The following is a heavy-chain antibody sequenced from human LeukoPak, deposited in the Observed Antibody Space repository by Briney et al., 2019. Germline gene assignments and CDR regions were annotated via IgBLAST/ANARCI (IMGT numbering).Heavy chain of an antibody. J-gene: IGHJ4*02. CDR3: AKDLSSSFDY. Sequence: GGSLRLSCAASGFTFSSYGMHWVRQAPGKGLEWVAVISYDGSNKYYADSVKGRFTISRDNSKNTLYLQMNSLRAEDTAVYYCAKDLSSSFDYWGQGTLVTVSS. D-gene: IGHD6-6*01. CDR2: ISYDGSNK. CDR1: GFTFSSYG. V-gene: IGHV3-30*18.